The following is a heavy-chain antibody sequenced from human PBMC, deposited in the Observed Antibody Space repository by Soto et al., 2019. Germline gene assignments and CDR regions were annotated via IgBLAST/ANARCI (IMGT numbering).Heavy chain of an antibody. J-gene: IGHJ6*03. V-gene: IGHV3-64*01. Sequence: PGGSLRLSCAASGFTFSSYAMHWVRQAPGKGLEYVSAISSNGGSTYYANSVKGRFTISRDNSKNTLYLQMGSLRAEDMAVYYCARGGYCSGGSCYSRFYYYYMDFWGKGTTVTVSS. CDR1: GFTFSSYA. CDR2: ISSNGGST. CDR3: ARGGYCSGGSCYSRFYYYYMDF. D-gene: IGHD2-15*01.